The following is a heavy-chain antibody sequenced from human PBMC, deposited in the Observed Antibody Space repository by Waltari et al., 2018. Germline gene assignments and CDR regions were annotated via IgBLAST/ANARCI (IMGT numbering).Heavy chain of an antibody. J-gene: IGHJ4*02. CDR2: LNPNSGCI. CDR1: GSRFIDYS. V-gene: IGHV1-2*06. CDR3: ATGLKIGGYSDGYIY. D-gene: IGHD5-18*01. Sequence: QVQLVQSGAAVTPPGASVKVSFKVTGSRFIDYSLNWARHSPGQGLEWMGRLNPNSGCINDAQRLQGRVTMTSDTSISTCLMELSRLRSDDTAVYYCATGLKIGGYSDGYIYWGQGTMVIVSS.